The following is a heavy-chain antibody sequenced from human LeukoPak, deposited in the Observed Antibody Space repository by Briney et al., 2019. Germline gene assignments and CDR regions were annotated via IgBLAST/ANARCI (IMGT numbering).Heavy chain of an antibody. J-gene: IGHJ5*02. CDR2: INPSGGST. Sequence: ASVKVSCKASGYTFTSYYMHWVRQAPGQGLEWMGIINPSGGSTSYAQKFQGRVTMTRDTSTSTVYMELSSLRSEDTAVYYCAGVGIVGAMEDPWGQGTLVTVSS. V-gene: IGHV1-46*01. D-gene: IGHD1-26*01. CDR1: GYTFTSYY. CDR3: AGVGIVGAMEDP.